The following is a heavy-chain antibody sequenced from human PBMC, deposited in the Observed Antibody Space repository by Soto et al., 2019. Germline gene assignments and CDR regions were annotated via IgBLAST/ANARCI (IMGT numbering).Heavy chain of an antibody. Sequence: SETLSLTCTVSGGSITTGGYYWSWIRQLPGKGLEWIGHRYYSESTYYNPSLKSRVSISLDTSKNQFSLMLSFVTAADTAMYYCARTKCSGGSCYSWSLDYWGQGTPVTVSS. J-gene: IGHJ4*02. CDR3: ARTKCSGGSCYSWSLDY. CDR1: GGSITTGGYY. V-gene: IGHV4-31*03. D-gene: IGHD2-15*01. CDR2: RYYSEST.